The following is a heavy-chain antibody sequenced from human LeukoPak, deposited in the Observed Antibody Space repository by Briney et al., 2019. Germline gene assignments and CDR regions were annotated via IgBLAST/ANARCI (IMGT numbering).Heavy chain of an antibody. CDR1: GFTFSNYW. CDR2: INSDGINT. V-gene: IGHV3-74*01. CDR3: ARDGTPIHGSGWVYMDV. Sequence: GGSLRLSCAASGFTFSNYWMHWVRQAPGKGLVWVSRINSDGINTSYADSVKGRFTISRDNAKKSLYLQMNSLRAEDTAVYYCARDGTPIHGSGWVYMDVWGKGTTVTISS. D-gene: IGHD6-25*01. J-gene: IGHJ6*04.